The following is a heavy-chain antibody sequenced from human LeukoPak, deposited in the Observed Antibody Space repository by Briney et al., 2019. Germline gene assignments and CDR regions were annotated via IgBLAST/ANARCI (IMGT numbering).Heavy chain of an antibody. CDR3: ARSNAGYGDYYFDY. V-gene: IGHV1-69*06. J-gene: IGHJ4*02. Sequence: SVKVSCKPSVGTFSSYAISGVRQAPGQGLEWMGGIIPIFGTANYAQKFQGRVTITADKSTSTAYMELSSLRSEDTAVYYCARSNAGYGDYYFDYWGQGTLVTVSS. CDR1: VGTFSSYA. D-gene: IGHD4-17*01. CDR2: IIPIFGTA.